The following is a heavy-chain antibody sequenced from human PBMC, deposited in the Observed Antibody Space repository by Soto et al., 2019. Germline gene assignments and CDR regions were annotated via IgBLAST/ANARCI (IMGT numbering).Heavy chain of an antibody. CDR2: ISASGDST. CDR3: AKTPLTILSGIFWFDP. CDR1: GFTFNSYA. Sequence: GGSLRLSCAASGFTFNSYAMSWVRQAPGKGLEWVSAISASGDSTYYADAVKGRFTISRDNSKNTLYLEMNSLRAEDTALYYCAKTPLTILSGIFWFDPWGQGTLVTVYS. V-gene: IGHV3-23*01. J-gene: IGHJ5*02. D-gene: IGHD3-10*01.